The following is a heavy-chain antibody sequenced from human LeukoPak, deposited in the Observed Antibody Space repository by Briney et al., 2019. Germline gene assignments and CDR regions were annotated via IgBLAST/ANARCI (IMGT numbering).Heavy chain of an antibody. V-gene: IGHV5-51*01. CDR2: IYPGDSDT. CDR1: GYSFTSYW. D-gene: IGHD6-6*01. CDR3: ASLSSSEYYYYYYYMDV. Sequence: GESLKISCKGSGYSFTSYWIGWVRQMPGKGLEWMGIIYPGDSDTRYSPSFQGQVTISADKSISTAYLQWSSLKASDTAMYYCASLSSSEYYYYYYYMDVWGKGTTVTVSS. J-gene: IGHJ6*03.